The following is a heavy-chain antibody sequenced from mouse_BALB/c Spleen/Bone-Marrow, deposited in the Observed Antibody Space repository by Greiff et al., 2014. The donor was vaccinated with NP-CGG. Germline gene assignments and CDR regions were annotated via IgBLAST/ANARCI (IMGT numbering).Heavy chain of an antibody. CDR2: ISTYSGNT. V-gene: IGHV1-67*01. CDR1: GYTFTDYA. D-gene: IGHD1-1*01. J-gene: IGHJ4*01. Sequence: QVQLQQSGPELVRPGVSVKISCKGSGYTFTDYAMHWVKQSHAKSLEWIGVISTYSGNTNYNQKFKGKATMTVDKSSSTAYMEXXXXXXXXSAIYYCARYGYGSSYYAMDYWGQGTSVTVSS. CDR3: ARYGYGSSYYAMDY.